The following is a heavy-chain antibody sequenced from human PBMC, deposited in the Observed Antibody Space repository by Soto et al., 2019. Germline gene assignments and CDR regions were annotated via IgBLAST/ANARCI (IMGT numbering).Heavy chain of an antibody. CDR3: ARQSGSYSVVGCFDY. CDR2: IIPISGTA. J-gene: IGHJ4*02. D-gene: IGHD1-26*01. V-gene: IGHV1-69*01. Sequence: QVPLVQSGAEVKKPGSSVKVSCKASGGTFSSYAISWVRQAPGQGLEWMGGIIPISGTANYAQKFQGRVTITADESTSTAYMELSSLRSEDTAVYYCARQSGSYSVVGCFDYWGQGTLVTVSS. CDR1: GGTFSSYA.